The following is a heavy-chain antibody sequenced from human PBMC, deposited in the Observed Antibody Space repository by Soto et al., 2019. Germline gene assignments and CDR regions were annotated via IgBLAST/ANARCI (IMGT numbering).Heavy chain of an antibody. V-gene: IGHV1-2*02. Sequence: ASVKVSCKASGYTFTDNDIHWVRQAPGQGLEWVGWITPNSGFTKYAQKFQGRVTMAGDTSINTAYMELSSLRSDDSAVYYCARVIVVETAPGDSYYYYGMDVWGQGTTVTVSS. J-gene: IGHJ6*02. CDR3: ARVIVVETAPGDSYYYYGMDV. CDR2: ITPNSGFT. CDR1: GYTFTDND. D-gene: IGHD2-15*01.